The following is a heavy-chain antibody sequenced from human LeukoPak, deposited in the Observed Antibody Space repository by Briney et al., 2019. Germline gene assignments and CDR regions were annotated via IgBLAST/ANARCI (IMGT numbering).Heavy chain of an antibody. V-gene: IGHV1-46*01. Sequence: ASGKLSCKASGYSFTNYYLHLVRQAPGQGFGWMGIINPGGGSTTYAQKFQGRVTMTRDTSTSTVYMELSSLRSEDKAVYYCARGGFTTMVRGVIITLDAFDIWGQGTMVTVSS. J-gene: IGHJ3*02. D-gene: IGHD3-10*01. CDR2: INPGGGST. CDR3: ARGGFTTMVRGVIITLDAFDI. CDR1: GYSFTNYY.